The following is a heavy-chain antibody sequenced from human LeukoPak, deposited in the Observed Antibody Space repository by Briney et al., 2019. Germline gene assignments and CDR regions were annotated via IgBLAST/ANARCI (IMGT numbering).Heavy chain of an antibody. D-gene: IGHD3-3*01. Sequence: GGSLRLSCAASGFTFSIYGMHWVRQAPGKGLEWVAFIGYDGSNKYYADSVRGRFTISRDNSKNTLYLHMNSLRAEDTAVYYCAKEEWLGKMNFFDYWGQGTLVTVSS. CDR2: IGYDGSNK. CDR3: AKEEWLGKMNFFDY. V-gene: IGHV3-30*02. J-gene: IGHJ4*02. CDR1: GFTFSIYG.